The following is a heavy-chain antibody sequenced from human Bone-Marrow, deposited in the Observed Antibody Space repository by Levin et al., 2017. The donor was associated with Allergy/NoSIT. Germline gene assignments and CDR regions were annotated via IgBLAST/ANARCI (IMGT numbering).Heavy chain of an antibody. D-gene: IGHD3-10*01. J-gene: IGHJ6*03. V-gene: IGHV3-74*01. CDR3: ARDPYGSGGYYMDV. CDR1: GFSFSSYW. CDR2: SNSDGSST. Sequence: ASVKVSCAASGFSFSSYWMHWVRQAPGKGLVWVSRSNSDGSSTSYADSVKGRFTISRDNAKNTLYLQMNSLRVEDTAVYYCARDPYGSGGYYMDVWGKGTTVTVSS.